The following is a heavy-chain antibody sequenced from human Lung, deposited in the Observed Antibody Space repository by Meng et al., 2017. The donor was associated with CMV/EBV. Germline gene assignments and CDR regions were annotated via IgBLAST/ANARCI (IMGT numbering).Heavy chain of an antibody. Sequence: GGSLKIPCVASGFTFSSYWMHWVRQAPGKGPVWVSRINSDGKTTSYADSVKGRFTISRDNAKNTLYLQMNGLRAEDTAVYYCAELYSSTFDIWGQGTLVTVSS. CDR1: GFTFSSYW. J-gene: IGHJ3*02. V-gene: IGHV3-74*01. CDR3: AELYSSTFDI. CDR2: INSDGKTT. D-gene: IGHD6-19*01.